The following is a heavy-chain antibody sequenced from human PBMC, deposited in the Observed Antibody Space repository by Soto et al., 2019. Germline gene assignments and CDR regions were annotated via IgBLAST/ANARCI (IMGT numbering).Heavy chain of an antibody. Sequence: ASVKVSCKASGYTFTSYAMLWVRQAPGQRLEWMGWINAGNGNTKYSQKFQGRVTITRDTSASTAYMELSSLRSEDTAVYYCARDPGHYYDSSGTFDYWGQGSLVTVSS. J-gene: IGHJ4*02. V-gene: IGHV1-3*01. CDR3: ARDPGHYYDSSGTFDY. D-gene: IGHD3-22*01. CDR1: GYTFTSYA. CDR2: INAGNGNT.